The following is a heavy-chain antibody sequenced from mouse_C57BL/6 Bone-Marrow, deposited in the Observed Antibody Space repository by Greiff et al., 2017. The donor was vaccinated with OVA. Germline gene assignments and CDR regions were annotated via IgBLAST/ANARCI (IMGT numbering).Heavy chain of an antibody. V-gene: IGHV1-64*01. CDR2: IHPNSGST. Sequence: VQLQQPGAELVKPGASVKLSCKASGYTFTSYWMHWVKQRPGQGLEWIGMIHPNSGSTNYNEKFKSKATLTVDKSSSTAYMQLSILTSEDSAVYYCAREGIYYDYSPDYWGQGTTLTVSS. CDR1: GYTFTSYW. D-gene: IGHD2-4*01. J-gene: IGHJ2*01. CDR3: AREGIYYDYSPDY.